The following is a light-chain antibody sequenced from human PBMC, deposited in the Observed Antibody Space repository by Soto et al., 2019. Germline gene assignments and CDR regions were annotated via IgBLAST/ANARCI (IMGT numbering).Light chain of an antibody. CDR2: EVS. Sequence: QSVLTQPASVSGSPGQSITISCTGTSSDVGYYNVVSWYQQHPGKAPKLMIYEVSKRPSGISNRFSGSKSGNTASLTISGPQAEDEADYYCCSYARSSTWMFGGGTMLTVL. CDR1: SSDVGYYNV. CDR3: CSYARSSTWM. V-gene: IGLV2-23*02. J-gene: IGLJ3*02.